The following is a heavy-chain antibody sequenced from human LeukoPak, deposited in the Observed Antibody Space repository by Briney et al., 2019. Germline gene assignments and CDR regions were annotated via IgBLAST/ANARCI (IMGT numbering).Heavy chain of an antibody. Sequence: GSLRLSCAASGFTFSSYGMHWVRQAPGKGLEWVAFIRYDGSNKYYADSVKGRFTISRDNSKNTLYLQMNSLRAEDTAVYYCAKDLVDIVATIDHYFDYWGQGTLVTVSS. CDR1: GFTFSSYG. D-gene: IGHD5-12*01. V-gene: IGHV3-30*02. CDR3: AKDLVDIVATIDHYFDY. CDR2: IRYDGSNK. J-gene: IGHJ4*02.